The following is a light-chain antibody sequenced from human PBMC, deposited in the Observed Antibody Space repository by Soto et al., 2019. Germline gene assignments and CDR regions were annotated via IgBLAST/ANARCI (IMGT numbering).Light chain of an antibody. CDR1: RSDVGGYDF. CDR3: CSYVSSKTYV. CDR2: EVT. J-gene: IGLJ1*01. V-gene: IGLV2-14*01. Sequence: QSALTQPASVSGSPGQSITISCTGTRSDVGGYDFVSWYQQHPGKAPRVVLYEVTNRPSGVSDRFSGSKSGNTASLTISGLXAEDEADYYCCSYVSSKTYVFGTGTKV.